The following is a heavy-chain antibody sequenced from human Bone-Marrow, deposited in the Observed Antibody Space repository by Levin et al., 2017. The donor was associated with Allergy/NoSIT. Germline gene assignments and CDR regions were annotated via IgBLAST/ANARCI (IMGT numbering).Heavy chain of an antibody. V-gene: IGHV4-34*01. D-gene: IGHD3-10*02. CDR1: GGSFSGYY. Sequence: SQTLSLTCAVYGGSFSGYYWSWIRQPPGKGLEWIGEINHSGSTNYNPSLKSRVTISVDTSKNQFSLKLSSVTAADTAVYYCARRPYLRGQQITRNYHFDYWGQGTLVTVSS. CDR3: ARRPYLRGQQITRNYHFDY. J-gene: IGHJ4*02. CDR2: INHSGST.